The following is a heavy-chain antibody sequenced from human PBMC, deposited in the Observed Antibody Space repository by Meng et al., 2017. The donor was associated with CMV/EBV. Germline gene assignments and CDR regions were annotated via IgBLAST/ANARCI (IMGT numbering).Heavy chain of an antibody. CDR2: IQQDGSEK. V-gene: IGHV3-7*01. Sequence: GESLKISCAASGFTFSSYWMRWVRQAPGKGLEWVANIQQDGSEKYYVDSVKGRFTISRDNAKNSLYLQMNSLRAEDTAVYYCARDCLEGVCGGCSYYYYYGMDVWGQGTMVTVSS. J-gene: IGHJ6*02. D-gene: IGHD2-15*01. CDR3: ARDCLEGVCGGCSYYYYYGMDV. CDR1: GFTFSSYW.